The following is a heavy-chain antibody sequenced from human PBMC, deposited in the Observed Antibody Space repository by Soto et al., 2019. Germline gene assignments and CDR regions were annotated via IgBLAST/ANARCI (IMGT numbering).Heavy chain of an antibody. CDR1: GGSFSGYY. V-gene: IGHV4-34*01. CDR3: ARGRKGFSSSCYVD. CDR2: INDSGGT. J-gene: IGHJ4*02. D-gene: IGHD6-13*01. Sequence: SETLSLTCAVYGGSFSGYYWTWIRQPPGKGLEWIGEINDSGGTDHNPSLKSRVTISLDTSKNQLSLKLSSVTAADTAVYYCARGRKGFSSSCYVDWGQGTLVTVSS.